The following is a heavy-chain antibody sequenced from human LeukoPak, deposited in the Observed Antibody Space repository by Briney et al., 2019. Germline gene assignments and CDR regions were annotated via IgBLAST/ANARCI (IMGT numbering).Heavy chain of an antibody. Sequence: GGSLRLSCAASGFTFSSYGMHWVRQAPGKGLEWVAVIWYDGSNKYYADSVKGRFTISRDNSKNTLYLQMNSLRAEDTAVYYCARENYGDYYVQYYWVQGTLVTVSS. CDR3: ARENYGDYYVQYY. CDR1: GFTFSSYG. CDR2: IWYDGSNK. V-gene: IGHV3-33*01. D-gene: IGHD4-17*01. J-gene: IGHJ4*02.